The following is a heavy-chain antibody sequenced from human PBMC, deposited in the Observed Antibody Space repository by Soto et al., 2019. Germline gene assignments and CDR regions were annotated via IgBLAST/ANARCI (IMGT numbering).Heavy chain of an antibody. J-gene: IGHJ4*02. CDR3: ARQGADDLLDY. Sequence: QVQLQESGPGLVKPSQTLSLTCTVSGGSISSGGYYWSWIRQHPGKGLEWIGYIYYSGSTYYNPSLKSRVTISVDTSKNQFSLKLSSVTAADTVGYYCARQGADDLLDYWGQGTLVTVSS. V-gene: IGHV4-31*03. CDR2: IYYSGST. CDR1: GGSISSGGYY. D-gene: IGHD1-26*01.